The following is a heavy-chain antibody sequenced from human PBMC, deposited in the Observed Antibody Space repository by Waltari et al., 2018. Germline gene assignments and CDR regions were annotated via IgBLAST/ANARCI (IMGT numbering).Heavy chain of an antibody. J-gene: IGHJ6*03. V-gene: IGHV4-39*07. Sequence: QLQLQESGPGLVKPSETLSLTCTVSGGSISSSSYYWGWIRQPPGKGLEWIGSIYYSGRTYYNPSLKSRVTISVDTSKNQFSLKLSSVTAADTAVYYCARQQYYYDSSGYYAYYYYMDVWGKGTTVTVSS. CDR2: IYYSGRT. CDR1: GGSISSSSYY. CDR3: ARQQYYYDSSGYYAYYYYMDV. D-gene: IGHD3-22*01.